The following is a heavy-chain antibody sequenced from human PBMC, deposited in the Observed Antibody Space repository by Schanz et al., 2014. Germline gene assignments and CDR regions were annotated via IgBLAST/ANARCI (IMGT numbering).Heavy chain of an antibody. CDR3: GRAGTGMAGWNFEL. D-gene: IGHD5-18*01. J-gene: IGHJ2*01. CDR2: VPFDGSQK. CDR1: GFSLDIFA. V-gene: IGHV3-30*14. Sequence: VHLLESGGGLVEPGGSLRLSCATSGFSLDIFAVSWVRQAPGKGLEWVAFVPFDGSQKFYADSVKGRFTISRDNSKNTLFLQMSSLRVDDMAVYYCGRAGTGMAGWNFELWGRGTLVTVSS.